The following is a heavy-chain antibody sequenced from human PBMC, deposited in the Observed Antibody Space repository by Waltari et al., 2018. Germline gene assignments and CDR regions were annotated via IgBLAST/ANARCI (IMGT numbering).Heavy chain of an antibody. CDR2: ISSSSSYI. Sequence: EVQLVESGGGLVKPGGSLRLSCAASGFTFSSHSMNWVRQAPGKGLEWVSSISSSSSYIYYADSVKGRFTISRDNAKNSLYLQMNSLRAEDTAVYYCARMIVVVITHDAFDIWGQGTMVTVSS. D-gene: IGHD3-22*01. CDR1: GFTFSSHS. J-gene: IGHJ3*02. V-gene: IGHV3-21*01. CDR3: ARMIVVVITHDAFDI.